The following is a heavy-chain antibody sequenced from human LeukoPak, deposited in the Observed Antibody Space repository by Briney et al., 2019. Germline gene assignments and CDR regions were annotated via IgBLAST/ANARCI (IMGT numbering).Heavy chain of an antibody. J-gene: IGHJ4*02. D-gene: IGHD2-2*02. CDR2: ISAYNGNT. Sequence: ASVKVSCKASGYTFTSYGINWVRQAPGQGLEWMGWISAYNGNTIYAQKLQGRVAMTTDTSTRTVYMELRSLRSDDTAVYYCARSRYPRPSADFDYWGQGTLVTVSS. CDR3: ARSRYPRPSADFDY. V-gene: IGHV1-18*01. CDR1: GYTFTSYG.